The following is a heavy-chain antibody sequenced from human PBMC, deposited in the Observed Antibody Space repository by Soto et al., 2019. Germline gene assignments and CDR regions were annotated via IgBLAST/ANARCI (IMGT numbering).Heavy chain of an antibody. CDR3: ARTTNTLWFGELWVSRYYYYGMDV. CDR1: GYTFTSYD. V-gene: IGHV1-8*01. Sequence: ASVKVSCKASGYTFTSYDINWVRQATGQGLEWMGWMNPNSGNTGYAQKFQGRVTMTRNTSISTAYMELSSLRSEDTAVYYCARTTNTLWFGELWVSRYYYYGMDVWGQGTTVTVSS. D-gene: IGHD3-10*01. CDR2: MNPNSGNT. J-gene: IGHJ6*02.